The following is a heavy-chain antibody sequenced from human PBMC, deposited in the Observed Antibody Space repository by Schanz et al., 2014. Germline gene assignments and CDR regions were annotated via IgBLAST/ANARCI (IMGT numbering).Heavy chain of an antibody. CDR2: ISGGGGSA. CDR1: GFPFNNYD. CDR3: AKVWGSDYFYPFDY. D-gene: IGHD3-22*01. J-gene: IGHJ4*02. Sequence: EVQLVESGGGLVQPGGSLRLSCAASGFPFNNYDMNWVRLVPGKGLECVSGISGGGGSAYYADSVKGRFTISRDNSKNTLYLQMSSLRAEDTAVYYCAKVWGSDYFYPFDYWGQGTLVTVSS. V-gene: IGHV3-23*04.